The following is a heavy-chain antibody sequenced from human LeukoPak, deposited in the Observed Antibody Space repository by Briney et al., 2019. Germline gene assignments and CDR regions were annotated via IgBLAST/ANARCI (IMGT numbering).Heavy chain of an antibody. D-gene: IGHD3-3*01. CDR3: AKNYDFWSGDYFDY. CDR1: GFTFSSYG. CDR2: ISYDGSNK. V-gene: IGHV3-30*18. Sequence: GRSLRLSCAASGFTFSSYGMPWVRQAPGKGLEWVAVISYDGSNKYYADSVKGRFTISRDNSKNTLYLQMNSLRAEDTAVYYCAKNYDFWSGDYFDYWGQGTLVTVSS. J-gene: IGHJ4*02.